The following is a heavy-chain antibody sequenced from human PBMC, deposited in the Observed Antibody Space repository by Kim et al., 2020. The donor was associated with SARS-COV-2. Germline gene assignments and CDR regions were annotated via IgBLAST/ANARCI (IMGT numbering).Heavy chain of an antibody. CDR2: ISPYNGKT. D-gene: IGHD3-10*01. Sequence: ASVKVSCKASGFTFISFGISWVRQAPGQGLEWVGWISPYNGKTLYEEKLQGRLTMATDTSTSTAYMELRSLTSDGTAVYYCSRDSNGSGTYFQGWFDPWGQGTLVTVSS. J-gene: IGHJ5*02. CDR1: GFTFISFG. V-gene: IGHV1-18*01. CDR3: SRDSNGSGTYFQGWFDP.